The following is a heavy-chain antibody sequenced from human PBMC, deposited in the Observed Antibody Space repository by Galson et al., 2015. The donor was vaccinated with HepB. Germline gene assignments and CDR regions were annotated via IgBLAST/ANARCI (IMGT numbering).Heavy chain of an antibody. CDR2: ITSSGNNK. V-gene: IGHV3-48*03. J-gene: IGHJ4*02. Sequence: SLRLSCAASGFTFSSFEMDWVRQAPGEGLEWISYITSSGNNKYYADSVKGRFTISRDNAKSSLYLQMNSLRGEDTAFYYCARENGATRHFEYWGQGTLVTVSS. CDR1: GFTFSSFE. D-gene: IGHD1-26*01. CDR3: ARENGATRHFEY.